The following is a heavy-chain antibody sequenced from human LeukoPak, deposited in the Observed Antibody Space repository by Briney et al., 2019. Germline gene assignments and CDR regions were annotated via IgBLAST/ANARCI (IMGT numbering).Heavy chain of an antibody. D-gene: IGHD5-18*01. CDR2: INPSGGST. J-gene: IGHJ4*02. Sequence: ASVKVSCKASGGTFSSYAISWVRQAPGQGLEWMGIINPSGGSTSYAQKFQGRVTMTRDTSTSTVYMELSSLRSEDTAVYYCASPNRGYSYGYVYWGQGTLVTVSS. CDR1: GGTFSSYA. V-gene: IGHV1-46*01. CDR3: ASPNRGYSYGYVY.